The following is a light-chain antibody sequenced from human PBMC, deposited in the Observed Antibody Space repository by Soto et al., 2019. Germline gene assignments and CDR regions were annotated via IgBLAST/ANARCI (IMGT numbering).Light chain of an antibody. CDR2: GVS. Sequence: QSALTQPASVSGSPGQSITISCTGTSSDVGGYKYVSWYQQHPGKAPKLMVYGVSHRPSGVSNRFSGSKSGNTASLTISGLQAEDEADYYCSSYTRSSKVVFGGGTKLTVL. CDR3: SSYTRSSKVV. CDR1: SSDVGGYKY. J-gene: IGLJ2*01. V-gene: IGLV2-14*01.